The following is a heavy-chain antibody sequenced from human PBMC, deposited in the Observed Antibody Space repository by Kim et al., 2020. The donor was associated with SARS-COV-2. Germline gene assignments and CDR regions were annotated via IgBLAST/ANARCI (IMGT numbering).Heavy chain of an antibody. CDR3: ARPFSPYSKSNPFDP. CDR1: GDSISSSSSY. J-gene: IGHJ5*02. V-gene: IGHV4-39*01. D-gene: IGHD2-15*01. CDR2: MFYSGRT. Sequence: SETLSLTCTVSGDSISSSSSYWGWIRQPPGRGLEWIGAMFYSGRTYYKPSLESRLTITVDTSKNQYSLKLSPVTAAATAEYYSARPFSPYSKSNPFDPWG.